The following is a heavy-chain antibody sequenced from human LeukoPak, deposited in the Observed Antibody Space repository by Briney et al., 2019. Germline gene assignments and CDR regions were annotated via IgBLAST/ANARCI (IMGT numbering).Heavy chain of an antibody. D-gene: IGHD3-16*01. Sequence: GGSLRLSCAASGFTFSSYWMSWVRQAPGKGLEWVANIKQDGSEKYYVDSVKGRFTIPRDNAKNTLYLQMNSLRAEDTAVYYCARDPQDYDYVWGSYVRWGQGTLVTVSS. CDR1: GFTFSSYW. CDR2: IKQDGSEK. CDR3: ARDPQDYDYVWGSYVR. J-gene: IGHJ4*02. V-gene: IGHV3-7*01.